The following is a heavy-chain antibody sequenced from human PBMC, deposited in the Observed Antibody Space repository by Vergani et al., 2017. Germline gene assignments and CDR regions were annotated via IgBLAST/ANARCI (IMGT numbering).Heavy chain of an antibody. V-gene: IGHV4-39*01. D-gene: IGHD3-9*01. J-gene: IGHJ4*02. Sequence: QLHLQESGPGLVKPSETLSLTCTVSGGSITSSSYYWGWIRQPPGKGLGWIGNIYHSGCAYYNPSLKGRVTISVDTSKNQFSLEVTSVTAADTAIYFCARTESFILRYFHWALWGQGTLVTVSP. CDR2: IYHSGCA. CDR1: GGSITSSSYY. CDR3: ARTESFILRYFHWAL.